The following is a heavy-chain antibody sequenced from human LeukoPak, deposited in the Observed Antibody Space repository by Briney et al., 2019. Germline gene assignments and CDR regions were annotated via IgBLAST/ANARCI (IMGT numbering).Heavy chain of an antibody. D-gene: IGHD6-13*01. CDR3: ARRLGLPEQQLVLDAFDI. V-gene: IGHV4-59*08. CDR1: GGSVSGYY. CDR2: MYYSGST. Sequence: SETLSLTCTVSGGSVSGYYWNWIRQPPGKGLEWIGYMYYSGSTNYNPSLKSRVTTSIDTSKNQFSLKLSSVTAADTAVYYCARRLGLPEQQLVLDAFDIWGQGTMVTVSS. J-gene: IGHJ3*02.